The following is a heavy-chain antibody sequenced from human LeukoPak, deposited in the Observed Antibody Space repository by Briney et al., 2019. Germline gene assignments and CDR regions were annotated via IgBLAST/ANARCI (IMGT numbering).Heavy chain of an antibody. CDR1: GYTFTSYD. CDR2: MNPNSGNT. D-gene: IGHD3-16*01. Sequence: GASVKVSCKASGYTFTSYDINWVRQATGQGLEWMGWMNPNSGNTGYAQKFQGRVTMTRNTSISTAYMELSSLRSEDTAVYYSARVRWVTFGGVTLHYFDYWGQGTLVTVSS. CDR3: ARVRWVTFGGVTLHYFDY. J-gene: IGHJ4*02. V-gene: IGHV1-8*01.